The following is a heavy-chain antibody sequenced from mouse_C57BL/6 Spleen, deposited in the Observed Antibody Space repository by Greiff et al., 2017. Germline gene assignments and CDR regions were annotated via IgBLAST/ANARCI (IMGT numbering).Heavy chain of an antibody. J-gene: IGHJ2*01. CDR3: ARNSDSSGCVGYFDD. Sequence: VQLQQPGAELVKPGASVTMSCKASGYTFTSYWITWVKQRPGQGLEWIGEIYPGSGSTNYNEKFKSKATLTVDTSSSTAYMQLSSLTSEDSAVYYCARNSDSSGCVGYFDDWGQGTTLTVSS. CDR2: IYPGSGST. V-gene: IGHV1-55*01. CDR1: GYTFTSYW. D-gene: IGHD3-2*02.